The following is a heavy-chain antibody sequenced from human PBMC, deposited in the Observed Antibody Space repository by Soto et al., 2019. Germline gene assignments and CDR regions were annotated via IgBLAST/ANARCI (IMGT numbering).Heavy chain of an antibody. D-gene: IGHD2-2*02. V-gene: IGHV1-2*04. Sequence: ASVKVSCKASGYTFTGYYMHWVRQAPGQGLEWMGWINPNSGGTNYAQKFQGWVTMTRDTSISTAYMELSRLRSDDTAVYYCARDLPTNCSSTSCHTFWSEPWGQGTLVTLSS. CDR3: ARDLPTNCSSTSCHTFWSEP. CDR1: GYTFTGYY. CDR2: INPNSGGT. J-gene: IGHJ5*02.